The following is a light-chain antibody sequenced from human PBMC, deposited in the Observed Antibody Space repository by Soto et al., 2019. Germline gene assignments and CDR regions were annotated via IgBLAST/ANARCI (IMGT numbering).Light chain of an antibody. V-gene: IGLV2-14*01. CDR3: SSYTSSRTYVV. Sequence: QSALTQPASVSGSPGQSITISCTGTSSDVVGYNYVSWYQQHPGKAPKLMIYEVSNRPSGVSNRFSRSKSGNTASLTISGLHAEYEADYYCSSYTSSRTYVVFGGGTKLTV. J-gene: IGLJ2*01. CDR1: SSDVVGYNY. CDR2: EVS.